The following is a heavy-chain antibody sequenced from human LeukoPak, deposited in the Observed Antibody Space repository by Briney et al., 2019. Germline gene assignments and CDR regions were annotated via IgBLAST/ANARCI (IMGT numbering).Heavy chain of an antibody. J-gene: IGHJ5*02. CDR3: AKDRDMITFGGA. Sequence: GGSLRLSCAASGFTFSSYAMSWVRQAPGKGLEWVSAISGSGGSTYYADSVKGRFTISRDNSKNTLYLRMNSLRAEDTAVYYCAKDRDMITFGGAWGQGTLVTVSS. D-gene: IGHD3-16*01. CDR2: ISGSGGST. V-gene: IGHV3-23*01. CDR1: GFTFSSYA.